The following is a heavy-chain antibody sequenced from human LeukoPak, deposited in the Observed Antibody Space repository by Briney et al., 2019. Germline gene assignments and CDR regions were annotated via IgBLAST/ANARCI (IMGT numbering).Heavy chain of an antibody. D-gene: IGHD1-26*01. CDR2: IYYSGST. Sequence: SETLSLTCTVSGGSISSYYWSWIRQPPGKGLEWIGYIYYSGSTNYNPSLKSRVTISVDTSKNQFSLKLSSVTAADTAVYYCARDGSGSPDYWGQGTLVTVSS. CDR3: ARDGSGSPDY. CDR1: GGSISSYY. J-gene: IGHJ4*02. V-gene: IGHV4-59*12.